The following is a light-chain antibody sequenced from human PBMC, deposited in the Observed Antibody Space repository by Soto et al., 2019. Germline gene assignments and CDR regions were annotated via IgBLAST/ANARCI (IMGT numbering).Light chain of an antibody. Sequence: IVLTQSPGTLSLSPGERVTLSCRASQNVRTNYLAWYQQKPGQAPRLLIYGASTRASGIPERFSGSGSGTDFTLTISRLEPEDFAVYYCQQYGSSPTTFGQVAKVDI. CDR2: GAS. CDR1: QNVRTNY. J-gene: IGKJ1*01. CDR3: QQYGSSPTT. V-gene: IGKV3-20*01.